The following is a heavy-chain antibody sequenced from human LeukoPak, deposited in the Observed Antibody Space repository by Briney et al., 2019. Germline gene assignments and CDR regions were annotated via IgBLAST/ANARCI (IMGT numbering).Heavy chain of an antibody. CDR1: NGSISHNFYY. V-gene: IGHV4-39*07. Sequence: PSETLSLTCTVSNGSISHNFYYWAWIRQSPGKGLEWLGSISYSGTTYHNPSLKSRVTISVDPSKNQFSLKLSSVTAADTAVYFCARDLLAWEPRSRYFDFWGQGTLVTVSS. CDR3: ARDLLAWEPRSRYFDF. J-gene: IGHJ4*02. CDR2: ISYSGTT. D-gene: IGHD1-26*01.